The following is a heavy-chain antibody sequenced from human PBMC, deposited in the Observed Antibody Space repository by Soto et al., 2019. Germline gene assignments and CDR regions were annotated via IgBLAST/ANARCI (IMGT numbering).Heavy chain of an antibody. V-gene: IGHV3-23*05. D-gene: IGHD6-13*01. Sequence: GGSLRLSCAASGFTFSTYAMSWVRQAPGKGLEWVSTIDNSGGITYYADSVKGRFTISRDNSKNTLYLQMNSLRAEDTAVYYCARRGPGTYFDYWGQGTLVTVSS. J-gene: IGHJ4*02. CDR2: IDNSGGIT. CDR1: GFTFSTYA. CDR3: ARRGPGTYFDY.